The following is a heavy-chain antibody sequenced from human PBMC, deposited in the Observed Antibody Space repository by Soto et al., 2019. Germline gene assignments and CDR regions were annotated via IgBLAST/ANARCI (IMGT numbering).Heavy chain of an antibody. V-gene: IGHV6-1*01. CDR3: AARSGDYYYYAMDI. D-gene: IGHD7-27*01. CDR1: GDSVSSNSAT. J-gene: IGHJ6*02. Sequence: SGTLSLTCSISGDSVSSNSATWNLIGQWAWRGLEWLGRTYYRSKWYNDFAPSVKSRITINPDTSKNQFSLQLNSVTPEDTAVYYCAARSGDYYYYAMDIWGQGTTVTVSS. CDR2: TYYRSKWYN.